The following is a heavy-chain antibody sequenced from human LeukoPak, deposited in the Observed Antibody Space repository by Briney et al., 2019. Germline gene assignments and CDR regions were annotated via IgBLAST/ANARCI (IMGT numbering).Heavy chain of an antibody. CDR1: GFIFSNYW. CDR2: IKQGGSET. V-gene: IGHV3-7*01. J-gene: IGHJ4*02. Sequence: GGSLRLSCAASGFIFSNYWMTWVRQAPGKGLEWVATIKQGGSETFYVVSVRGRFTISRDDAKNSLYLQMNSLRAEDMAVYYCARDPLDYWGQGTPVTVSS. CDR3: ARDPLDY.